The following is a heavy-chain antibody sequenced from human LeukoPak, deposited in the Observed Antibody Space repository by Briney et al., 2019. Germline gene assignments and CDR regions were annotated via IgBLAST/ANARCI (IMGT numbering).Heavy chain of an antibody. CDR3: ANRGGPSTVTTRYFNY. Sequence: GGSLRLSCAASGFTFSSYGMHWVRQAPGKGLEWVTFIWFDGSDKYYADSVKGRFTISRDNSKNTLYLQMNSLRAEDTAVYYCANRGGPSTVTTRYFNYWGQGTLVIVSS. J-gene: IGHJ4*02. D-gene: IGHD4-17*01. V-gene: IGHV3-30*02. CDR2: IWFDGSDK. CDR1: GFTFSSYG.